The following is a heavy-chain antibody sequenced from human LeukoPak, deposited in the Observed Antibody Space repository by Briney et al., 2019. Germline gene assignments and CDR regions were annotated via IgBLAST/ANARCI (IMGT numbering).Heavy chain of an antibody. CDR2: ISGSGGST. V-gene: IGHV3-23*01. D-gene: IGHD3-16*01. J-gene: IGHJ4*02. CDR1: GFTFSSYA. CDR3: AKDLKGATGSSFDY. Sequence: GRSLRLSCAASGFTFSSYAMSWVRQAPGKGLEWVSAISGSGGSTYYADSVKGRFTISRDNSKNTLYLQMNSLRAEDTAVYYCAKDLKGATGSSFDYWGQGTLVTVSS.